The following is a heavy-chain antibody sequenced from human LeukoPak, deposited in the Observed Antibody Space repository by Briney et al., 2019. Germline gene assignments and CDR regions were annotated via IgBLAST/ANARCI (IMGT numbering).Heavy chain of an antibody. V-gene: IGHV3-30-3*01. CDR2: ISYDGSNK. Sequence: PGGSLRLSCAASGFTFSSYAMHWVRQAPGKGLEWVAVISYDGSNKYYADSVKGRFTISRDNSKNTLYLQMNSLRAEDTAVYYCAKGDGHYYDSSGYFIWGQGTLVTVSS. CDR3: AKGDGHYYDSSGYFI. CDR1: GFTFSSYA. D-gene: IGHD3-22*01. J-gene: IGHJ4*02.